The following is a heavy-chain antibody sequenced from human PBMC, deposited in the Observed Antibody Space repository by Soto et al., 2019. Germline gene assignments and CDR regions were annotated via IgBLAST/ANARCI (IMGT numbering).Heavy chain of an antibody. CDR1: GGSISSYY. CDR3: ARDQPRAYYYDSSGYYGGMDV. V-gene: IGHV4-59*01. Sequence: PSETLSLTCTVSGGSISSYYWSWIRQPPGKGLEWIGYIYYSGSTNYNPSLKSRVTISVDTSKNQFSLRLSSVTAADTAVYYCARDQPRAYYYDSSGYYGGMDVWGQGTTVTVFS. CDR2: IYYSGST. D-gene: IGHD3-22*01. J-gene: IGHJ6*02.